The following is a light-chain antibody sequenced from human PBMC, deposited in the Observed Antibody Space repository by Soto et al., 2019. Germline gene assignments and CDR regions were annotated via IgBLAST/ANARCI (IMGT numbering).Light chain of an antibody. CDR2: YNS. CDR3: QVWDSSSDHRVV. Sequence: SYELTQPPSVSVAPGKTARITCGGNNIGSKGVHWYQQKPGQAPVLVIYYNSDRPSGIPERFSGSNSGNTATLTISRVEAGDEADYYCQVWDSSSDHRVVFGGGTKLTVL. V-gene: IGLV3-21*04. J-gene: IGLJ2*01. CDR1: NIGSKG.